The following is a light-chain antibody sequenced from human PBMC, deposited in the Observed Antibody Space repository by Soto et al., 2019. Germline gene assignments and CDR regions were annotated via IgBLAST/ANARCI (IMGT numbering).Light chain of an antibody. CDR3: QQYSRPPQT. V-gene: IGKV3-20*01. Sequence: EIVLTQSPGTLSLSPADRATLSCRASETVTGKYLAWYQQKVGQDPRLLIFAASNRATGIPDRFSGSGSGKDFTLTIIILAPEDFAMYFCQQYSRPPQTFGQGTNVEIK. CDR1: ETVTGKY. J-gene: IGKJ1*01. CDR2: AAS.